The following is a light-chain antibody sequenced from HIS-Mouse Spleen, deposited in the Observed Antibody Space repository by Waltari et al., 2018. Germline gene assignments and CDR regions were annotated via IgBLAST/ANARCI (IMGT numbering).Light chain of an antibody. CDR2: DVS. J-gene: IGLJ2*01. CDR3: SSYTSSSFNVV. Sequence: QSALTQPASVSGSPGQSITISCTGPSSDVGGYNYFSWYQQHPGKAPKLMIYDVSNRPSGVSNRCSGSKSGNTASLTISGLQAEDEADYYCSSYTSSSFNVVFGGGTKLTVL. CDR1: SSDVGGYNY. V-gene: IGLV2-14*03.